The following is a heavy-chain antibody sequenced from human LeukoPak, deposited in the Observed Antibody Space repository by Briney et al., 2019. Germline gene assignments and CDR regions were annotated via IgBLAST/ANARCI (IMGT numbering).Heavy chain of an antibody. Sequence: SETLSLTCTVSGGSISSYYWSWIRQPAGKGLEWIGRIYTSGSTNYNPSLKSRVTMSVDTSKNQFSLKLSSVTAADTAVYYCARDYVTTEYYYYMDVWGKGTTVTVSS. CDR1: GGSISSYY. V-gene: IGHV4-4*07. J-gene: IGHJ6*03. CDR3: ARDYVTTEYYYYMDV. CDR2: IYTSGST. D-gene: IGHD4-11*01.